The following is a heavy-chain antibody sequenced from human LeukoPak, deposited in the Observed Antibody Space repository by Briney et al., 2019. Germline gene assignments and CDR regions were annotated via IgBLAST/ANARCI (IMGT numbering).Heavy chain of an antibody. Sequence: GGSLRLSCAASGFTFSSYSMNWVRQAPGKGLEWVSSISSSSSYIYYADSVKGRFTISRDNAKNSLYLQMNSLRVEDTALYFCAKTYYYLSGSLPEDYWGQGALVTVSS. CDR1: GFTFSSYS. CDR2: ISSSSSYI. CDR3: AKTYYYLSGSLPEDY. D-gene: IGHD3-10*01. J-gene: IGHJ4*02. V-gene: IGHV3-21*04.